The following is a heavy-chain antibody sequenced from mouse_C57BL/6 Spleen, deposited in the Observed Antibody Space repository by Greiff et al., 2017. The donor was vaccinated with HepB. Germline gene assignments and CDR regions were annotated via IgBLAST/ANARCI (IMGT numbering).Heavy chain of an antibody. Sequence: VQLMESGPELVKPGASVKISCKASGYAFSSSWMNWVKQRPGKGLEWIGRIYPGDGDTNYNGKFKGKATLTADKSSSTAYMQLSSLTSEDSAVYFCARCDYGSSFDYWGQGTTLTVSS. V-gene: IGHV1-82*01. CDR1: GYAFSSSW. CDR2: IYPGDGDT. CDR3: ARCDYGSSFDY. D-gene: IGHD1-1*01. J-gene: IGHJ2*01.